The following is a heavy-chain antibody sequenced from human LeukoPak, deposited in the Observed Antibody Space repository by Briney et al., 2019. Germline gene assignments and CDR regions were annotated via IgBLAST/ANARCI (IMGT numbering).Heavy chain of an antibody. CDR3: ARSTVTHDAFDI. CDR2: INPSGGST. D-gene: IGHD4-17*01. CDR1: GYTFTSYY. Sequence: ASVKVSCKASGYTFTSYYMHWVRQSPGQGLEWMGIINPSGGSTSYAQKFQGRVTMTRDTSTSTVYMELSSLRSEDTAVYYCARSTVTHDAFDIWGQGTMVTVSS. J-gene: IGHJ3*02. V-gene: IGHV1-46*01.